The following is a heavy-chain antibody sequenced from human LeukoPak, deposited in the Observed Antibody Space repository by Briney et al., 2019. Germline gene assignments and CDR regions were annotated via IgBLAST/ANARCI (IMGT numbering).Heavy chain of an antibody. D-gene: IGHD5-18*01. CDR1: GFTIDDYA. CDR3: AKSSFAVTSDAFDI. V-gene: IGHV3-43*02. J-gene: IGHJ3*02. CDR2: ISGDGGST. Sequence: GGSLRLSCAASGFTIDDYAMHWVRHAPGKGLEWVSLISGDGGSTYYADSVKGRFTISRDNSRNSLYLQMNSLRTEDTAVYYCAKSSFAVTSDAFDIWGQGTMVTVSS.